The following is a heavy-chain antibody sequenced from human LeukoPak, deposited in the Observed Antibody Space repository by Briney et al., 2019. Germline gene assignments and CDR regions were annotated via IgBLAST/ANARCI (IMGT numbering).Heavy chain of an antibody. D-gene: IGHD6-13*01. CDR3: AGQQQLTGPSEDDAFDI. J-gene: IGHJ3*02. CDR2: IKQDGSEK. V-gene: IGHV3-7*03. Sequence: GGSLRLSCAASGFTFSSYWMSWVRQAPGKGLEWVANIKQDGSEKYYVDSVKGRFTISRDNAKNSLYLQMNSLRAEDTAVYYCAGQQQLTGPSEDDAFDIWGQGTMVTVSS. CDR1: GFTFSSYW.